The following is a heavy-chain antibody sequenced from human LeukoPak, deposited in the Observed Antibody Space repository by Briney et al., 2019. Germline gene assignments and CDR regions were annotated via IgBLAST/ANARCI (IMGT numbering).Heavy chain of an antibody. CDR3: AKRIQSAMATGY. V-gene: IGHV3-21*04. CDR2: ISSSSSYI. D-gene: IGHD5-18*01. Sequence: GGSLRLSCAASGFTFSSYEMNWVRQAPGKGLEWVSSISSSSSYIYYAESVKGRFTISRDNSKNTLYLQMNGLRAEDTAVYYCAKRIQSAMATGYWGQGTLVTVSS. J-gene: IGHJ4*02. CDR1: GFTFSSYE.